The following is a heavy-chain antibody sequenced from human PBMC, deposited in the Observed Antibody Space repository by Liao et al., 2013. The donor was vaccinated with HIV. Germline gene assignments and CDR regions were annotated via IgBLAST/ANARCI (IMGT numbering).Heavy chain of an antibody. J-gene: IGHJ3*02. V-gene: IGHV4-59*08. CDR2: IYYSGST. D-gene: IGHD2-21*01. CDR1: GGSISSYY. Sequence: QVQLQESGPGLVKPSETLSLTCTVSGGSISSYYWSWIRQPPGKGLEWIGYIYYSGSTNYNPSLKSRVTISVDTSKNQFSLKLSSVTAADTAVYYCAATYCGGDCYSWDAFDIWGQGTMVTVSS. CDR3: AATYCGGDCYSWDAFDI.